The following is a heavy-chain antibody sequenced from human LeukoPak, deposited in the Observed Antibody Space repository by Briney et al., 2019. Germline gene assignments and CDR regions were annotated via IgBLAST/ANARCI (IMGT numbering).Heavy chain of an antibody. CDR3: ASLTTVTTKHDY. V-gene: IGHV3-74*01. D-gene: IGHD4-17*01. J-gene: IGHJ4*02. CDR2: INPDGSFT. Sequence: PGGSLRLSCTASRFTFSTYWMHWVRQAPAKGLVWVSRINPDGSFTTYADSVKGRFTISRDNAKNTVYLQMNSLRAEDSAMYYCASLTTVTTKHDYWGQGTLVTVSS. CDR1: RFTFSTYW.